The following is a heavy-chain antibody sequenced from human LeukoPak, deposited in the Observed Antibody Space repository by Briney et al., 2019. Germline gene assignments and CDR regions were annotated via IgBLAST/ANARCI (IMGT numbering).Heavy chain of an antibody. Sequence: GGSLRLSCAASGFTFSSYVMSWVRQAPGEGLEWVSAVIGSYTYYADSVKGRFTISRDNSKNTLFLEMNSLGAGDTAVYYCAKGSSSSRPYYFDSWGLGTLVAVSS. D-gene: IGHD6-13*01. V-gene: IGHV3-23*01. J-gene: IGHJ4*02. CDR1: GFTFSSYV. CDR2: VIGSYT. CDR3: AKGSSSSRPYYFDS.